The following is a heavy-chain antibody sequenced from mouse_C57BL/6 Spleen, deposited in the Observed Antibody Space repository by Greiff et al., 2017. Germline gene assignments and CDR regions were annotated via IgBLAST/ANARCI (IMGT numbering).Heavy chain of an antibody. CDR3: ARESSGSWFAY. V-gene: IGHV3-6*01. CDR1: GYSITSGYY. Sequence: EVQLQESGPGLVKPSQSLSLTCSVTGYSITSGYYWNWIRQFPGNKLEWMGYISYDGSNNYNPSLKNLISITRDTSKNQFFLKLNSVTTEDTATYYCARESSGSWFAYWGQGTLVTVSA. CDR2: ISYDGSN. D-gene: IGHD3-2*02. J-gene: IGHJ3*01.